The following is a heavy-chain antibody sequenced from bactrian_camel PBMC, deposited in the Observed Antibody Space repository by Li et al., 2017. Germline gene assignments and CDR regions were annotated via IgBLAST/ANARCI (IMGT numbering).Heavy chain of an antibody. CDR1: GYPHSAIS. Sequence: VQLVESGGGAVTPGGSLRLSCLVSGYPHSAISMGFFRQAPGKEREWVATIGTVGGVTLYADSVKGRFTISRDNAKNTLYLQMNSLKPEDTAMYYCAADRRCWTKERYWGQGTQVTVS. V-gene: IGHV3S54*01. CDR3: AADRRCWTKERY. CDR2: IGTVGGVT. D-gene: IGHD1*01. J-gene: IGHJ4*01.